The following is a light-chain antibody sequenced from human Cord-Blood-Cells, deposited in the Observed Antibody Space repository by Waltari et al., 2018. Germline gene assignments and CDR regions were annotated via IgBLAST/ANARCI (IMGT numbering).Light chain of an antibody. Sequence: QSALTQPASVSGSPGQSITISCTGTSSDVGGYNYVSWYQQHPGQAPKLMIYDVSKRPSGVSNRFSGSKSGHTASLTLSGLQAEDEADYYCSSYTSSSTWVFGGGTKLTVL. CDR2: DVS. CDR1: SSDVGGYNY. CDR3: SSYTSSSTWV. V-gene: IGLV2-14*01. J-gene: IGLJ3*02.